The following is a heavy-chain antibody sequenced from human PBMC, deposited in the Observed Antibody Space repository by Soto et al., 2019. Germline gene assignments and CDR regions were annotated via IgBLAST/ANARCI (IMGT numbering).Heavy chain of an antibody. CDR3: ASPLAYGEPGRH. Sequence: QVQLVQSGAEVKKPGSSVKVSCKASGGAFSSSAISWVRQAPGQGLEWMGGFIPIFGAPIYAQKFQGRVTVTADESTSTAYMELSSLRSDDTALYYCASPLAYGEPGRHCGQGTLVTVSS. CDR1: GGAFSSSA. D-gene: IGHD4-17*01. CDR2: FIPIFGAP. V-gene: IGHV1-69*01. J-gene: IGHJ4*02.